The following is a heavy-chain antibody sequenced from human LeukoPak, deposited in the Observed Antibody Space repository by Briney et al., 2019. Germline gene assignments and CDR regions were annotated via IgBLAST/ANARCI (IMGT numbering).Heavy chain of an antibody. CDR2: IKPNSGGT. Sequence: ASVKVSCKASGYSFSDYFIHWVRQAPGQGLEWMGWIKPNSGGTSYVQMFQGRVTMTRDTSISTVYMELIRLKSDDTAVYYCARVHGGRELDAFDFWGQGTMVTVSS. J-gene: IGHJ3*01. CDR1: GYSFSDYF. V-gene: IGHV1-2*02. D-gene: IGHD1-7*01. CDR3: ARVHGGRELDAFDF.